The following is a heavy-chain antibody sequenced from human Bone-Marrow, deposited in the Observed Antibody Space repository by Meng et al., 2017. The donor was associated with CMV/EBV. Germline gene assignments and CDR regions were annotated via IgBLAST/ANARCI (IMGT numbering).Heavy chain of an antibody. J-gene: IGHJ5*02. CDR1: GYTFTGYY. V-gene: IGHV1-2*02. CDR3: ASARDYRQQLGFDA. CDR2: INANSGGT. D-gene: IGHD4-11*01. Sequence: ASVKVSCKASGYTFTGYYMHWVRQAPGQGLEWMGWINANSGGTNYAQKFQGRVTMTRDTSISTAYMELSRLRSDDTAVYYCASARDYRQQLGFDAWGQGTMVNVSS.